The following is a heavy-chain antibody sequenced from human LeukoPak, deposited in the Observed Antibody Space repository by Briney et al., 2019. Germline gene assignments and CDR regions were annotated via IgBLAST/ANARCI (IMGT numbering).Heavy chain of an antibody. V-gene: IGHV4-39*07. CDR3: ARGPGLYYYYYGMDV. CDR2: IYYSGST. J-gene: IGHJ6*02. CDR1: GGSISGSSYY. Sequence: PSETLSLTCTVSGGSISGSSYYWGWIRQPPGKGLEWIGSIYYSGSTYYNPSLKSRVTISVDTSKNQFSLKLSSVTAADTAVYYCARGPGLYYYYYGMDVWGQGTTVTVSS.